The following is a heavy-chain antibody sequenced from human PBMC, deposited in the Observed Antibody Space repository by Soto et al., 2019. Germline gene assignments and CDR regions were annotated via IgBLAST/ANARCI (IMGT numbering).Heavy chain of an antibody. CDR1: GYTFSGHW. V-gene: IGHV5-10-1*01. CDR2: IDPSDSYI. CDR3: ARHGAAIWLGY. D-gene: IGHD6-19*01. Sequence: PGESLKISCKTSGYTFSGHWISWVRQVRGRGLQWMGNIDPSDSYINYNPAFRGHVTFSVDKSSSTAYLHWGSLGPSDTAIYYCARHGAAIWLGYWGQGTLVTVSS. J-gene: IGHJ4*02.